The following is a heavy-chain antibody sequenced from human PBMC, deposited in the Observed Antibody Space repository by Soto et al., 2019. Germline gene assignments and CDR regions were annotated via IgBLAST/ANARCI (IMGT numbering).Heavy chain of an antibody. V-gene: IGHV1-69*06. Sequence: SVKVSCKASGGTFSSYAISWVRHAPGQGLEWMGGIIPIFGTANYAQKFQGRVTITADKSTSTAYMELSSLRSEDTAVYYCARGGVVTHKLNWFDPWGQGTLVTVSS. D-gene: IGHD3-3*01. CDR1: GGTFSSYA. J-gene: IGHJ5*02. CDR3: ARGGVVTHKLNWFDP. CDR2: IIPIFGTA.